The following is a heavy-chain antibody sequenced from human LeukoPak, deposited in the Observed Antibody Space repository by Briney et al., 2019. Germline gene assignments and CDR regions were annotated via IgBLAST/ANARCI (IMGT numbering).Heavy chain of an antibody. D-gene: IGHD1-26*01. CDR1: GGTFSSNA. J-gene: IGHJ4*02. Sequence: SVKVSCKASGGTFSSNAFAWVRKALGQGLEWMGRIIPILGIANYAQKFQGRVTITADKSTSTAYMELSSLRSEDTAVYYCARDSQGGYYFDYWGQGTLVTVSS. CDR3: ARDSQGGYYFDY. CDR2: IIPILGIA. V-gene: IGHV1-69*04.